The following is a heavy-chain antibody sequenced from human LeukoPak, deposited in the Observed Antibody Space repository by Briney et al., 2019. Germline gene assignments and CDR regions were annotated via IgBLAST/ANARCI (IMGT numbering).Heavy chain of an antibody. Sequence: KASETLSLTCTVSGGSISSYYWSWIRQPPGKGLEWIGYIYYSGSTNYNPSLKSRVTISVDTSKNQCSLKLTSVSAADTAVYYCARLKLGAYFDLWGRGTLVTVSS. CDR1: GGSISSYY. D-gene: IGHD3-16*01. V-gene: IGHV4-59*08. CDR2: IYYSGST. CDR3: ARLKLGAYFDL. J-gene: IGHJ2*01.